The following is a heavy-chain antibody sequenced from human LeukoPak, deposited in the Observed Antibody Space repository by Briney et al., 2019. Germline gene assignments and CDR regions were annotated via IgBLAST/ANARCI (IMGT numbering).Heavy chain of an antibody. V-gene: IGHV4-59*01. CDR3: ARAGGIAARRGAFDI. CDR2: IYYSGST. CDR1: CGSISSYY. J-gene: IGHJ3*02. Sequence: SETLSLTCTVSCGSISSYYWSWIRQPPGKGLEWIGYIYYSGSTNYNPSLKSRVTISVDTSKNQFSLKLSSVTAADTAVYYCARAGGIAARRGAFDIWGQGTMVTVSS. D-gene: IGHD6-6*01.